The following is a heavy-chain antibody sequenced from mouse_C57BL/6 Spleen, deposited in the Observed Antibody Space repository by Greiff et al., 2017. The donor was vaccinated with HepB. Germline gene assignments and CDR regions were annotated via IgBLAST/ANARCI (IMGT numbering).Heavy chain of an antibody. CDR2: IYPGSGNT. D-gene: IGHD2-4*01. V-gene: IGHV1-76*01. CDR1: GYTFTDYY. Sequence: QVQLQQSGAELVRPGASVKLSCKASGYTFTDYYINWVKQRPGQGLEWIARIYPGSGNTYYNEKFKGKATLTAEKSSSTAYMQLSSLTSEDSAVYFCAREYDYDNAMDYWGQGTSVTVSS. CDR3: AREYDYDNAMDY. J-gene: IGHJ4*01.